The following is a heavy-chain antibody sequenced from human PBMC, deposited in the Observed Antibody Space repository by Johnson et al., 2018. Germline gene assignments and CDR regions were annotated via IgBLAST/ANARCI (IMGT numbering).Heavy chain of an antibody. V-gene: IGHV3-30*18. D-gene: IGHD3-10*01. J-gene: IGHJ6*03. CDR2: ISYDGSNK. CDR3: AKSGYYYYMDV. Sequence: VQLVESGGGVVQARRSLRLCCAASGFTFSSYAMHWVRQAPGTGLEWVAFISYDGSNKYYADSVKGGFTISSDNSKNTLYLHLNSLRAEDTAVYYCAKSGYYYYMDVWGKGTTVTVSS. CDR1: GFTFSSYA.